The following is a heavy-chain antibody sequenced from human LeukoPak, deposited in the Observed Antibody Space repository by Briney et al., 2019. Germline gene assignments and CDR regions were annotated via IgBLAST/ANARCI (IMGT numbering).Heavy chain of an antibody. J-gene: IGHJ4*02. CDR2: IYYSGST. CDR3: ARITIAAVTLIFDY. CDR1: GGSISTSGYY. Sequence: SETLSLTCTVSGGSISTSGYYWGWIRQPPGKGMEWIGNIYYSGSTYYNPSLKSRVTISVDMSKNQFSLRLTSVTAADTAVYYCARITIAAVTLIFDYWGQGTLVTVSS. D-gene: IGHD6-13*01. V-gene: IGHV4-39*07.